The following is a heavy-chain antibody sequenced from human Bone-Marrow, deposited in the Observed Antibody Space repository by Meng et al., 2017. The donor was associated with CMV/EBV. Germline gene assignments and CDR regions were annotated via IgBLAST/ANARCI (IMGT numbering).Heavy chain of an antibody. CDR2: IYYSGST. CDR1: GGSISSYY. V-gene: IGHV4-59*12. J-gene: IGHJ4*02. D-gene: IGHD2-2*01. Sequence: SETLSLTCTVSGGSISSYYWSWIRQPPGKGLEWIGYIYYSGSTNYNPSLKSRVTISVDTSKNQFSLKLSSVTAADTAVYYCASHIVLVPAAMEGGDYFDYWGQGTLVTVSS. CDR3: ASHIVLVPAAMEGGDYFDY.